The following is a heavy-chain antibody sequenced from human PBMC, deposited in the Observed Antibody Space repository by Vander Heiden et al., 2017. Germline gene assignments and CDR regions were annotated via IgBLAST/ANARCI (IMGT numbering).Heavy chain of an antibody. Sequence: DVQLVPSGAGEKKPGESLKISCKGSGYTFRHYWINWVRQKPGKGLEWLGRIDPNDSYTNYSPSFQGHVTISVDNSISTAYLQWGSLKASDSGMYFCARLSANYYGTDWHFDLWGRGALVTVS. V-gene: IGHV5-10-1*03. CDR1: GYTFRHYW. CDR3: ARLSANYYGTDWHFDL. J-gene: IGHJ2*01. CDR2: IDPNDSYT. D-gene: IGHD1-26*01.